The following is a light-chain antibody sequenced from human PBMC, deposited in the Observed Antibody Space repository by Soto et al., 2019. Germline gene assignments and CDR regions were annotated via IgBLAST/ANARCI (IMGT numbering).Light chain of an antibody. CDR1: QSVSSSY. CDR3: QQYGSSPHT. J-gene: IGKJ2*01. CDR2: DVS. V-gene: IGKV3-20*01. Sequence: EIVLTQSPGTLSLSPGERDTLSCRASQSVSSSYLTWYQQKPGQAPRLLIYDVSSRATGIPDRFSGSGSGTDFSLTISRLEPEDFAVYYCQQYGSSPHTFGQGTKVEIK.